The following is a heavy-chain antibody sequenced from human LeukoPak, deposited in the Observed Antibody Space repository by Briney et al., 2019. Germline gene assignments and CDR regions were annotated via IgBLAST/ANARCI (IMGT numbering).Heavy chain of an antibody. CDR2: ITTNGGST. V-gene: IGHV3-64D*06. J-gene: IGHJ3*02. D-gene: IGHD5/OR15-5a*01. Sequence: GGSLRLSCSASGFTFSNYAMHWVRQAPGKGLEYVSAITTNGGSTYYADSVKGRFTVSRDNSKNTLSLQMSSLRAEDTAVYYCVKGQTACLSDAFDIWGQGTMVTVSS. CDR1: GFTFSNYA. CDR3: VKGQTACLSDAFDI.